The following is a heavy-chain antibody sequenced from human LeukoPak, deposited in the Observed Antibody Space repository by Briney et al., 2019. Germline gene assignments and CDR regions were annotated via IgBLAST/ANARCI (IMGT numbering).Heavy chain of an antibody. J-gene: IGHJ4*02. V-gene: IGHV4-34*01. CDR2: VNHSGST. CDR3: ARQTGSGLFILP. D-gene: IGHD3/OR15-3a*01. Sequence: PSETLSLTCAVYGGSFSDHYWTWIRQSPAKGLEWIGEVNHSGSTNYNPSLKSQVSISIDTSKNQFSLRPTSVTAADTAVYYCARQTGSGLFILPGGQGTLVTVSS. CDR1: GGSFSDHY.